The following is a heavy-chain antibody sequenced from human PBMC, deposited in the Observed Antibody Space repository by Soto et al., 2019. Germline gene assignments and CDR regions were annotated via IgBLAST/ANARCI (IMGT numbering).Heavy chain of an antibody. CDR2: IYYSGNT. CDR1: GGSISSSSYY. V-gene: IGHV4-39*01. D-gene: IGHD3-10*01. CDR3: ARQYYFGSGSYYNQPFDF. Sequence: SETLSLTCTVSGGSISSSSYYWGWIRQPPGKGLEWIGSIYYSGNTYYNPSLKGRVTISVDTAKNQFSLKLSSVTAADTAVYYCARQYYFGSGSYYNQPFDFWGQGTLVTVSS. J-gene: IGHJ4*02.